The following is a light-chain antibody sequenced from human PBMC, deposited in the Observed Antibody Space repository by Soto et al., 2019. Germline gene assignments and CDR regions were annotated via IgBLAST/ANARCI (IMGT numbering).Light chain of an antibody. J-gene: IGKJ1*01. V-gene: IGKV1-27*01. Sequence: DIAMTQSPSSLSASVGDRVTITCRASQGISNYLAWYQQKPGKVPKLLIYAESTLHSGVPARFSGSGSGTDFTLTISSLQPEDVATYYCQKYNSAPRTFGQGTKVEIK. CDR1: QGISNY. CDR2: AES. CDR3: QKYNSAPRT.